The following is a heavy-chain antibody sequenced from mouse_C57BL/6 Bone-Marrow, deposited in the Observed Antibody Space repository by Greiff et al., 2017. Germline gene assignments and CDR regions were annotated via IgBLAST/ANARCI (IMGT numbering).Heavy chain of an antibody. J-gene: IGHJ3*01. V-gene: IGHV1-82*01. CDR1: GYAFSSSW. Sequence: VKLQESGPELVKPGASVKISCKASGYAFSSSWMNWVKQRPGKGLEWIGRIYPGDGDTNYNGKFKGKATLTADKSSSTAYMQLSSLTSEDSAVYFCARPIYYYGSTWCAYWGQGTVVTVSA. D-gene: IGHD1-1*01. CDR3: ARPIYYYGSTWCAY. CDR2: IYPGDGDT.